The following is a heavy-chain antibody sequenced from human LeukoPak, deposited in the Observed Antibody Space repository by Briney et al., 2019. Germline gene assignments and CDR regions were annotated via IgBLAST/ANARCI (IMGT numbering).Heavy chain of an antibody. J-gene: IGHJ4*02. V-gene: IGHV3-30*18. Sequence: GGSLRLSCAASGFTFSNFGMHWVRQAPGKGLEWVAVISYDGNNKYYTDSVKGRFTISRDNAKNTLYLQMDSLRAGDTAVYYCAKQMAVDYFDYWGQGTLVTVSS. D-gene: IGHD5-24*01. CDR2: ISYDGNNK. CDR1: GFTFSNFG. CDR3: AKQMAVDYFDY.